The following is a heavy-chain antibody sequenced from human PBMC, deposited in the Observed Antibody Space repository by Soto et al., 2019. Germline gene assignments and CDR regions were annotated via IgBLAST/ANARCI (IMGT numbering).Heavy chain of an antibody. D-gene: IGHD3-9*01. Sequence: ASVKVSCKASGYTFTSYGISWVRQAPGQGLEWMGWISAYNGNTNYAQKLQGRVTMTTDTSTSTAYMELRSLRSDDTAVYYCARAEGILTDNWFDPWGQGTLVTVSS. CDR1: GYTFTSYG. CDR2: ISAYNGNT. V-gene: IGHV1-18*01. CDR3: ARAEGILTDNWFDP. J-gene: IGHJ5*02.